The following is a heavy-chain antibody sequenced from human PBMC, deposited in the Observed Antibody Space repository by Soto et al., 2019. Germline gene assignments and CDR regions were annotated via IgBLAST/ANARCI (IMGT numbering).Heavy chain of an antibody. J-gene: IGHJ6*02. D-gene: IGHD6-13*01. CDR2: IYPGDSDT. Sequence: GESLKISCKGSGYSFTSYWIGWVRQMPGKGLEWMGIIYPGDSDTRYSPSFQGQVTISADKSISTAYLQWSSLKASDTAMYYCARRGSSMTHYYYYGMDVWGQGTTVTVSS. CDR3: ARRGSSMTHYYYYGMDV. CDR1: GYSFTSYW. V-gene: IGHV5-51*01.